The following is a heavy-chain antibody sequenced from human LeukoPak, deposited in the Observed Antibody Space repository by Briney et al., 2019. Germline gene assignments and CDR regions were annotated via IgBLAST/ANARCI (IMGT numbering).Heavy chain of an antibody. CDR1: GGSFSGYY. CDR2: INHSGST. J-gene: IGHJ6*03. V-gene: IGHV4-34*01. Sequence: SETLSLTCAVYGGSFSGYYWSWIRQPPGKGLEWIGEINHSGSTSYNPSLKSRVTISVDTSKNQFSLKLSSVTAADTAVYYCARDSEWELPLGSYYCYMDVWGKGTTVTVSS. D-gene: IGHD1-26*01. CDR3: ARDSEWELPLGSYYCYMDV.